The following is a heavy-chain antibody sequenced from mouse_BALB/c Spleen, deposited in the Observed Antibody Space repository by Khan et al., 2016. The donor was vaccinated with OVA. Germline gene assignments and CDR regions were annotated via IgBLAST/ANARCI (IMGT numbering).Heavy chain of an antibody. V-gene: IGHV14-4*02. CDR1: GFNFKDYY. CDR3: YSGIYSY. Sequence: VQLKQSGAELVRSGASVKLSCTAAGFNFKDYYMHWVMQRPEQGLEWIGWIDPENGDTEYAPKFQGKATMTADTSSNTAYLQLSSLTSEDTAVXYCYSGIYSYWGQGTSVTVSS. CDR2: IDPENGDT. J-gene: IGHJ4*01. D-gene: IGHD1-1*01.